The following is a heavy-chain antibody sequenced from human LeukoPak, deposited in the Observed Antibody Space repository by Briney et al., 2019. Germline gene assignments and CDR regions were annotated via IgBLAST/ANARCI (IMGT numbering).Heavy chain of an antibody. CDR2: ISDSGGDT. CDR1: GFTFSNYG. Sequence: PGGSLRLSCAASGFTFSNYGMSWVRQAPGKGLEWVSAISDSGGDTFYADSVKGRFTISRDNSRNTLYLRMNSLRADDTAVYYCAKRSDYGGNWNYFDYWGQGTLVTVSS. CDR3: AKRSDYGGNWNYFDY. D-gene: IGHD4-23*01. J-gene: IGHJ4*02. V-gene: IGHV3-23*01.